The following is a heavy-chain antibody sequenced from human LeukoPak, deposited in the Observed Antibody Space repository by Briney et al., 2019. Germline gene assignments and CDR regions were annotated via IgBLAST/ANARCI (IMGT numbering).Heavy chain of an antibody. V-gene: IGHV3-48*02. CDR2: ISSSSSTI. J-gene: IGHJ3*02. D-gene: IGHD3-22*01. Sequence: GGSLRLSCAASGFTFSSYSMNWVRQAPGKGLEWVSYISSSSSTIYHADSVRGRSTISRDNDKNSLYLDMNGLKYEDTAVYYCASQGYYDSSGSFDIWGQGTMVTVSS. CDR1: GFTFSSYS. CDR3: ASQGYYDSSGSFDI.